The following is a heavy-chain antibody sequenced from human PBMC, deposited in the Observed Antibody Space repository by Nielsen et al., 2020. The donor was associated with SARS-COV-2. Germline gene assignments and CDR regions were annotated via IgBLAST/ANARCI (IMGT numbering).Heavy chain of an antibody. CDR2: ISYDGSNK. V-gene: IGHV3-30-3*01. J-gene: IGHJ6*02. CDR3: ARDRVGATSIGYYYYYYGMDV. CDR1: GFTFSSYA. D-gene: IGHD1-26*01. Sequence: GGSLRLSCAASGFTFSSYAMHWVRQAPGEGLEWVAVISYDGSNKYYADSVKGRFTISRDNSKNTLYLQMNSLRAEDTAVYYCARDRVGATSIGYYYYYYGMDVWGQGTTVTVSS.